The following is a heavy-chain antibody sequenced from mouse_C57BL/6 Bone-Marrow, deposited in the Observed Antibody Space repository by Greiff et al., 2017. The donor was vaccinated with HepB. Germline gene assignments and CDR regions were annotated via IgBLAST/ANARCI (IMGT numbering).Heavy chain of an antibody. CDR2: IYPGSGNT. CDR1: GYTFTDYY. Sequence: QVQLQQSGAELVRPGASVKLSCKASGYTFTDYYINWVKQRPGQGLEWIARIYPGSGNTYYNEKFKGKATLTAEKSSSTAYMQLSSLTSEDSAVYFCAREAGGYFWFAYWGQGTLVTVSA. V-gene: IGHV1-76*01. D-gene: IGHD2-3*01. CDR3: AREAGGYFWFAY. J-gene: IGHJ3*01.